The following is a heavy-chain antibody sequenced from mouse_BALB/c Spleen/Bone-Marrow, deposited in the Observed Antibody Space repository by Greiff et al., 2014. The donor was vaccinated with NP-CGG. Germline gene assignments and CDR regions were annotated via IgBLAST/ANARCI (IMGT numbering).Heavy chain of an antibody. V-gene: IGHV1-7*01. CDR2: INPSTGYT. CDR3: AREGYYGSPFAY. D-gene: IGHD1-1*01. Sequence: LEESGAELAKPGASVKMSCKASGYTFTSHWMHWVKQRPGQGLEWIGYINPSTGYTEYNQKFKDKATLTADKSSSTAYMQLSSLTSEDSAVYYCAREGYYGSPFAYWGQGTLVTVSA. CDR1: GYTFTSHW. J-gene: IGHJ3*01.